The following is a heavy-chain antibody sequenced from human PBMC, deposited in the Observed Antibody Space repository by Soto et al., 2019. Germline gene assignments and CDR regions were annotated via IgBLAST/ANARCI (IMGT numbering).Heavy chain of an antibody. Sequence: GGSLRLSCAASGFTFSSYGMHWVRQAPGKGLEWVAVISYDGSNKYYADSVKGRFTISRDNSKNTLYLQMNSLRAEDTAVYYCATLLPPHYKNGVYWGQGTLVTVSS. D-gene: IGHD3-10*01. V-gene: IGHV3-30*03. CDR3: ATLLPPHYKNGVY. J-gene: IGHJ4*02. CDR1: GFTFSSYG. CDR2: ISYDGSNK.